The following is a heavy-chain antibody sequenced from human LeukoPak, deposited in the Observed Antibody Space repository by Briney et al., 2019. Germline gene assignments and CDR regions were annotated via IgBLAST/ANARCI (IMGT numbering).Heavy chain of an antibody. J-gene: IGHJ4*02. V-gene: IGHV3-33*01. CDR3: ARGSGSFSGGFDY. CDR2: IWSDGSNK. Sequence: PGRSLRLSCAASGFTFSSYGMHWVCQTPGKGLEWGAVIWSDGSNKYYADSVKGRFTISRDNSKNTLYLQMNSLRAEDTAVYYCARGSGSFSGGFDYWGQGTLVTVCS. D-gene: IGHD1-26*01. CDR1: GFTFSSYG.